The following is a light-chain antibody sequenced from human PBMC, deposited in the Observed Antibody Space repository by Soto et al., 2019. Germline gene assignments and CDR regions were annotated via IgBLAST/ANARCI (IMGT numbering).Light chain of an antibody. CDR1: QFIRNY. Sequence: DIQMTQSPSSLSASVGERVTITCRARQFIRNYLNWYQHKPGKAPKLLIYGASTLQGGVPSRFSGSGSGTDFTLTINSLQPEDFATYYCQQSYSAPYTFGQGARLEIK. CDR2: GAS. CDR3: QQSYSAPYT. J-gene: IGKJ2*01. V-gene: IGKV1-39*01.